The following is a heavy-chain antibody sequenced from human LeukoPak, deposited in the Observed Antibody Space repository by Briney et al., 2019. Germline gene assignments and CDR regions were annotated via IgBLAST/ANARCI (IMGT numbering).Heavy chain of an antibody. CDR1: GGTISSSSYY. CDR3: PRLAGDYDDY. CDR2: IYYSGST. V-gene: IGHV4-39*01. D-gene: IGHD2-8*02. Sequence: PSETLSLTCTVSGGTISSSSYYWGWLRQPPGQGVEWVVSIYYSGSTYYNPSLKSRVTISVDTSKSQFSLKLSSETAADTAVYYCPRLAGDYDDYWGQGTLVTVSS. J-gene: IGHJ4*02.